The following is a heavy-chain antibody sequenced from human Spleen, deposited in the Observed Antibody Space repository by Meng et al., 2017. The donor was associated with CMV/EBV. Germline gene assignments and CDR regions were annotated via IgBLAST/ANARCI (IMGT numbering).Heavy chain of an antibody. CDR1: GDSVSSNSAA. J-gene: IGHJ4*02. Sequence: ISGDSVSSNSAAWNWIRQSPSRGLEWLGRTYYRSKWYNDYAVSVKSRVTINPDTSKNQLSLQLNSVTPEDTAVYYCAREGSTGAYFDYWGQGTLVTVSS. CDR2: TYYRSKWYN. V-gene: IGHV6-1*01. CDR3: AREGSTGAYFDY. D-gene: IGHD2-2*01.